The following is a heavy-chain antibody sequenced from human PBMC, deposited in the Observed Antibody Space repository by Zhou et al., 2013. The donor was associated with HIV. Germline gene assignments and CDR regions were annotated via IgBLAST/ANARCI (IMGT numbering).Heavy chain of an antibody. V-gene: IGHV1-2*02. CDR2: INPKNGVT. Sequence: QVQLVQSGAELKKPGSSVRVSCKTSGGSFNNYAINWMRQAPGQVLEWMGWINPKNGVTNYAQKFQGRVTVTRDTSLSTAYMDLSSLRQDDTAVYYCARVMTKTVIPTAMNSWGQGTLITVSA. D-gene: IGHD3-16*01. J-gene: IGHJ4*02. CDR3: ARVMTKTVIPTAMNS. CDR1: GGSFNNYA.